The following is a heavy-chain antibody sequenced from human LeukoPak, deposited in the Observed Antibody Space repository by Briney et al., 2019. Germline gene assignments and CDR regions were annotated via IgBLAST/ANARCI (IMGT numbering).Heavy chain of an antibody. J-gene: IGHJ4*02. V-gene: IGHV3-21*01. CDR3: ARGRGIAAAGTS. D-gene: IGHD6-13*01. Sequence: GGSLTLSCAASGFTFGIYGMRWVRQAPGKGLEWVSSISSSSSYIYYADSVKGRFTISRDNAKNSLYLQMNSLRAEDTAVYYCARGRGIAAAGTSWGQGTLVTVSS. CDR2: ISSSSSYI. CDR1: GFTFGIYG.